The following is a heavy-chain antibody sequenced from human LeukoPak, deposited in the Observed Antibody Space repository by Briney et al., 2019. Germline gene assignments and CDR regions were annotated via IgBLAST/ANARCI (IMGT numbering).Heavy chain of an antibody. V-gene: IGHV4-34*01. CDR3: ARGSSPMTTADY. CDR2: INHSGST. J-gene: IGHJ4*02. D-gene: IGHD4-17*01. CDR1: GGSFSGYY. Sequence: ASETLSLTCAVYGGSFSGYYWSWVRQPAGKGLEWLGEINHSGSTNYNPSLKSRVTISVDTSKNQFSLKLSSVTAADTAVYYCARGSSPMTTADYWGQGTLVTVSS.